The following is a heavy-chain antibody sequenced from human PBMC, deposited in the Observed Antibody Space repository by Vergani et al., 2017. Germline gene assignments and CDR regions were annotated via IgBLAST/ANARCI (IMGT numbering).Heavy chain of an antibody. CDR3: ASTDRSGFYGGRENAFDI. CDR2: INPSGGST. D-gene: IGHD3-22*01. CDR1: GYTFTSYY. V-gene: IGHV1-46*03. Sequence: QVQLVQSGAEVKKPGASVKVSCKASGYTFTSYYMHWVRQAPGQGLEWMGIINPSGGSTSYAQQIQGRVTMTRDTSTSTVYMELSSLRSEDTAVYYCASTDRSGFYGGRENAFDIWGQGTMVTVSS. J-gene: IGHJ3*02.